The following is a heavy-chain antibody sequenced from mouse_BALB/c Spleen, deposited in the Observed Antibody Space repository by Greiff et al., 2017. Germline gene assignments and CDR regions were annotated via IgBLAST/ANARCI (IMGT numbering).Heavy chain of an antibody. CDR2: ISSGGSYT. CDR1: GFTFSSYG. D-gene: IGHD2-1*01. Sequence: EVQVVESGGDLVKPGGSLKLSCAASGFTFSSYGMSWVRQTPDKRLEWVATISSGGSYTYYPDSVKGRFTISRDNAKNTLYLQMSSLKSEDTAMYYCAGNYEAMDYWGQGTSVTVSS. CDR3: AGNYEAMDY. V-gene: IGHV5-6*01. J-gene: IGHJ4*01.